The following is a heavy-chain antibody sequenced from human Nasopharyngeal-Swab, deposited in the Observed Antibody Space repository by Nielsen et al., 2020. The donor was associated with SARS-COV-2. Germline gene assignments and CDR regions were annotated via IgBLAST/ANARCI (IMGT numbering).Heavy chain of an antibody. Sequence: GGSLRLSCVASGFIFDNYWMSWVRQAPGKGLEWVANIKYDGSEKYYVDSVRGRFTISRDNAKNSLDLQMNSLRAEDTAVYYCATNWDYRFDYWGQGTLVTVSS. CDR2: IKYDGSEK. V-gene: IGHV3-7*01. CDR3: ATNWDYRFDY. J-gene: IGHJ4*02. CDR1: GFIFDNYW. D-gene: IGHD1-7*01.